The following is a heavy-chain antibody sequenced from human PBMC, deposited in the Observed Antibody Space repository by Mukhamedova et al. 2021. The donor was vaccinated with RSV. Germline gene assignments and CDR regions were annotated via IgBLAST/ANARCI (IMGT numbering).Heavy chain of an antibody. D-gene: IGHD3-16*02. CDR2: DEK. J-gene: IGHJ4*02. V-gene: IGHV2-26*01. Sequence: DEKPYSTSLKSRLTISKDTSKSQVVLTMTNMDPVDTATYYCARIPTFGGVIADYYFDYWGQGTLVTVSS. CDR3: ARIPTFGGVIADYYFDY.